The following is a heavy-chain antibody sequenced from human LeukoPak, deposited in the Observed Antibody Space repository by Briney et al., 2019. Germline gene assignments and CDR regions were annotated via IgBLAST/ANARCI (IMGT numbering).Heavy chain of an antibody. D-gene: IGHD3-10*01. CDR1: GYTFSNSG. V-gene: IGHV1-2*02. CDR2: INPNSGGT. J-gene: IGHJ5*02. CDR3: ARSFGEPSAGWFDP. Sequence: GASVKVSCKASGYTFSNSGISWVRQAPGQGLEWMGWINPNSGGTNYAQKFQGRVTMTRDTSISTAYMELSRLRSDDTAVYYCARSFGEPSAGWFDPWGQGTLVTVSS.